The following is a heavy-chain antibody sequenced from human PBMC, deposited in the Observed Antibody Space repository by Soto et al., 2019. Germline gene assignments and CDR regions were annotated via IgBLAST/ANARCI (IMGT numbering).Heavy chain of an antibody. V-gene: IGHV1-3*01. CDR3: ARAHSSSWYYYGMDV. D-gene: IGHD6-13*01. CDR1: GYTFTSYA. CDR2: INAGNGNT. Sequence: ASVKVSCKASGYTFTSYAMHWVRQAPGQRLEWMGWINAGNGNTKYSQKFQGRVTITRDTSASTAYMELSSLRAEDTAVYYCARAHSSSWYYYGMDVWGQGTTVTVSS. J-gene: IGHJ6*02.